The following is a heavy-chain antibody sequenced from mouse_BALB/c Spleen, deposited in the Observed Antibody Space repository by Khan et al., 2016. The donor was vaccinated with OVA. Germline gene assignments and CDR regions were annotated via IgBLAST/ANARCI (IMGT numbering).Heavy chain of an antibody. CDR3: ARGNYYGYYFDY. CDR2: ISYSGVT. J-gene: IGHJ2*01. V-gene: IGHV3-2*02. D-gene: IGHD1-1*01. Sequence: EVKLLESGPGLVKPSQSLSLTCTVTGYSITSGYAWNWIRQFPGNKLDWMGYISYSGVTSYTPSLKSRISITRDTSKNQFFLQLNSVTTEDTATYYCARGNYYGYYFDYWGQGTTLTVSS. CDR1: GYSITSGYA.